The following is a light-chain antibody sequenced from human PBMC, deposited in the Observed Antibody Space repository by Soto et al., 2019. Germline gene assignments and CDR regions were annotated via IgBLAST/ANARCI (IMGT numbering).Light chain of an antibody. CDR1: QSVSSY. V-gene: IGKV3-11*01. J-gene: IGKJ1*01. CDR3: QQRNNWPPWT. Sequence: EIVLTQSPATVSLSPGEIATLSCRASQSVSSYLAWYQQKPGQAPRLLIYDASNRATGIPARFSGSGSGTDFTLTISSLEPEDSAVYYCQQRNNWPPWTFGQGTKVEIK. CDR2: DAS.